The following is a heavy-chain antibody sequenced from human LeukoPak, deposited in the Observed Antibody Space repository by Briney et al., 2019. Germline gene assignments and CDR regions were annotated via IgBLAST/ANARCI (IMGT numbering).Heavy chain of an antibody. CDR1: GFTFSSYV. Sequence: PGGSLRLSCAASGFTFSSYVMGWVRQAPGKGLEWVSATGDSDGTTHYADSVKGRFTISRDNSKNTLYLQMNSLRVEDTAVYYCAKVARTWYCNSITCPEGDNFDYWGQGTLVTVSS. CDR2: TGDSDGTT. D-gene: IGHD2/OR15-2a*01. V-gene: IGHV3-23*01. J-gene: IGHJ4*02. CDR3: AKVARTWYCNSITCPEGDNFDY.